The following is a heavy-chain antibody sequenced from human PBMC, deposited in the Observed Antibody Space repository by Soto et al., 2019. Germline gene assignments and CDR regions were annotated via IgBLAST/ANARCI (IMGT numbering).Heavy chain of an antibody. J-gene: IGHJ6*02. D-gene: IGHD1-26*01. V-gene: IGHV1-46*01. CDR1: GYTFTSYY. CDR3: AREAIVGATNYYYGMDV. Sequence: SVKVSCEASGYTFTSYYMHWVRQAPVQGLEWMGIINPSGGSTSYAQKFQGRVTMTRDTSTSTVYMELSSLRSEDTAVYYCAREAIVGATNYYYGMDVWGQGTTVTVSS. CDR2: INPSGGST.